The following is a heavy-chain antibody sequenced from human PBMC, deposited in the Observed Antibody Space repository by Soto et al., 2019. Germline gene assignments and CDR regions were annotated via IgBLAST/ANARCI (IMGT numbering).Heavy chain of an antibody. J-gene: IGHJ4*02. D-gene: IGHD3-3*01. CDR1: GFSFGSYT. CDR2: ISGSDGKT. V-gene: IGHV3-23*01. Sequence: GGSLRLSCAASGFSFGSYTLSWVRQAPGKGLEWVSTISGSDGKTFYADSVKGRFSISRDTSQSTLYLQMNSLRADDTAMYYCARWSYLDYWGQGTRVTVSA. CDR3: ARWSYLDY.